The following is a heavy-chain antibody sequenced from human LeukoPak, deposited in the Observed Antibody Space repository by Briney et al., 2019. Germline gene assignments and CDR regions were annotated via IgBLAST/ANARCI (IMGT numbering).Heavy chain of an antibody. CDR1: GFTFSSYA. J-gene: IGHJ4*02. Sequence: GGSLRLSCAASGFTFSSYAMSWVRQAPGKGLEWVSAISGSGGSTYYADSVKGRFTISRDNSKNTLYLQMNSLRAEDTAVYYFVKGPAFASGSYYHYWFQVTLVSV. CDR2: ISGSGGST. D-gene: IGHD1-26*01. V-gene: IGHV3-23*01. CDR3: VKGPAFASGSYYHY.